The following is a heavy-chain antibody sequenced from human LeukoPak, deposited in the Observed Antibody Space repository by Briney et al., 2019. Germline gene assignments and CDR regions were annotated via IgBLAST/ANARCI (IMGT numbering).Heavy chain of an antibody. Sequence: PSGTLSLTCAVSGDSISNSYWWNWVRQSPEMGLEWIGQIFHSGSTNYNPSLKSRVTISVDKSKNQFSLKLSSVTAADTAVYYCARGVVIAPQTFDYWGQGTLVTVSS. CDR2: IFHSGST. CDR3: ARGVVIAPQTFDY. J-gene: IGHJ4*02. D-gene: IGHD2-21*01. V-gene: IGHV4-4*02. CDR1: GDSISNSYW.